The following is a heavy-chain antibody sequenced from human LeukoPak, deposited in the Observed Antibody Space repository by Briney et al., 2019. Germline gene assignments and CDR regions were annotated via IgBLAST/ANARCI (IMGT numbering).Heavy chain of an antibody. CDR1: GYTFTSYD. CDR2: MNPNSGNT. D-gene: IGHD3-22*01. Sequence: ASVKLSCKASGYTFTSYDINWVRQATGRGLEWMGWMNPNSGNTVYAQKFQGRVTMTRNTSISTAYMDLSSLRSEDTAVHYCARGHYESSGYYFDYWGQGTLVTVSS. J-gene: IGHJ4*02. CDR3: ARGHYESSGYYFDY. V-gene: IGHV1-8*01.